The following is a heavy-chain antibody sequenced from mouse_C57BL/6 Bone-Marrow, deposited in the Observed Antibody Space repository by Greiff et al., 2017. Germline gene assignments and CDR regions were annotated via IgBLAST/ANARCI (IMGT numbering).Heavy chain of an antibody. V-gene: IGHV1-61*01. Sequence: QVQLQQPGAELVRPGASVKLSCKASGYTFTSYWMDWVKQRPGQGLEWIGNIYPSDSETNYNQKFKDKATLTVDKSSSTAYMQLSSLTSEDSAVYYCARRYGSSSYYFDYWGQGTTLTVSS. CDR1: GYTFTSYW. D-gene: IGHD1-1*01. CDR3: ARRYGSSSYYFDY. CDR2: IYPSDSET. J-gene: IGHJ2*01.